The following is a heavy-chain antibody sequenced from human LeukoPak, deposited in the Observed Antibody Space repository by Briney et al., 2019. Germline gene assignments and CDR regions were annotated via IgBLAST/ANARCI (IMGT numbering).Heavy chain of an antibody. CDR1: GFTFSSYA. CDR3: AKVARSTLLYYFDY. CDR2: ISGSGGST. Sequence: PGGSLRLSCAASGFTFSSYAMSWVRQAPGKGLEWVSGISGSGGSTYYADAVKGRFTISRDNSKNTLYLQMNSLRAEDTAVYYCAKVARSTLLYYFDYWGQGTLVTVSS. V-gene: IGHV3-23*01. J-gene: IGHJ4*02.